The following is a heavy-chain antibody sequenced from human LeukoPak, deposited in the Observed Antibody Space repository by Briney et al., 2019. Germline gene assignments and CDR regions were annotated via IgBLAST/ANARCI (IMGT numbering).Heavy chain of an antibody. D-gene: IGHD6-19*01. V-gene: IGHV3-23*01. CDR3: AKAGPQSSG. CDR1: GFTVSSNY. J-gene: IGHJ4*02. CDR2: ISGSGGST. Sequence: GGSLRLSCAAPGFTVSSNYMSWVRQAPGKGLEWVSAISGSGGSTYYADSVKGRFTISRDNSKNTLYLQMNSLRAEDTAVYYCAKAGPQSSGWGQGTLVTVSS.